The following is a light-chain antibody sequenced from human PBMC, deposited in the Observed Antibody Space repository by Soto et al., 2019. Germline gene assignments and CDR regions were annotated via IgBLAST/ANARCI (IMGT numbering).Light chain of an antibody. J-gene: IGKJ1*01. Sequence: EIVMTQSPATLSVSPGERATLSCRASQSVSSNLAWYQQKPGQAPRLLIYGASTRATGIPARFSGSGSGTAFTLTISSLQSEDFAVYYCQQYNNWPFPSWTFGQGTKVEFK. CDR2: GAS. CDR3: QQYNNWPFPSWT. V-gene: IGKV3-15*01. CDR1: QSVSSN.